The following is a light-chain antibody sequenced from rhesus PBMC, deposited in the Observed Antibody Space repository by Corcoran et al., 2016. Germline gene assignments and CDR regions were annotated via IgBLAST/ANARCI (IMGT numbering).Light chain of an antibody. CDR2: KAS. CDR1: EAINKN. CDR3: QRNHGFPYS. V-gene: IGKV1-74*01. Sequence: DIQLTQSPSSLSASVVDRVTITCRASEAINKNLTWYQQKPGKAPQLLTYKASHLQSGVPSRFSGSGSGTDYTFTIIGLQSEDVSTYYCQRNHGFPYSFGQGTKVEI. J-gene: IGKJ2*01.